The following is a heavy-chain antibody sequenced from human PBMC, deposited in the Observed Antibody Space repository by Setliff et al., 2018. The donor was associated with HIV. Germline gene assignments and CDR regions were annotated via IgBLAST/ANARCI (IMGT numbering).Heavy chain of an antibody. V-gene: IGHV4-59*01. CDR1: GGSISGSV. Sequence: SETLSLTCTVSGGSISGSVWSWIRQPPGKGLESVGYIYYRGRTTYNPSLKSRLTISLDKSKSQFSLKVRSVTAADTAVYYCARVDSRTWPFYYFYGIDVWGQGTTVTVSS. CDR3: ARVDSRTWPFYYFYGIDV. J-gene: IGHJ6*02. D-gene: IGHD2-2*01. CDR2: IYYRGRT.